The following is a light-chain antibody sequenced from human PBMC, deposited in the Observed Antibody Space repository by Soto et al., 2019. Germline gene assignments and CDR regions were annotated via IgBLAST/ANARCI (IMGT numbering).Light chain of an antibody. CDR2: EVS. V-gene: IGLV2-14*01. J-gene: IGLJ1*01. Sequence: QSALTQPASVSGSPGQSITISCTGTSSDVGTYNYVSWYQLHPGKAPKLVIYEVSNRPSGVSNRFSGSKSGNTASLTISGLQAEDEADYYCSSYTSSSTLVFGTGTKLTVL. CDR1: SSDVGTYNY. CDR3: SSYTSSSTLV.